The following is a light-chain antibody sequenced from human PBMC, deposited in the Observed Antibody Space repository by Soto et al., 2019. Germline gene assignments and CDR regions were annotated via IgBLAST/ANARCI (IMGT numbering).Light chain of an antibody. CDR2: GAS. Sequence: IQLTQSPSSLSASVGDRVTITCRASQGVRSYLAWFQQRPGKAPKLLIFGASTLQNGVPARFSGGGFGTEFTLTITSLQPEDFATYYCHQVYTYPRTFGQGTKVDLK. CDR3: HQVYTYPRT. J-gene: IGKJ1*01. V-gene: IGKV1-9*01. CDR1: QGVRSY.